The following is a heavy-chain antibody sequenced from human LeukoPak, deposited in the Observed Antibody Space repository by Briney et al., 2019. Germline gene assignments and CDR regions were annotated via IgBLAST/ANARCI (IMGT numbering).Heavy chain of an antibody. CDR2: ISGSGGST. CDR3: AKDSSGYYSFDY. V-gene: IGHV3-23*01. D-gene: IGHD3-22*01. CDR1: GFTVSSNY. J-gene: IGHJ4*02. Sequence: GGSLRLSCAASGFTVSSNYMSWVRQAPGKGLEWVSAISGSGGSTYYADSVKGRFTISRDNSKNTLYLQMNSLRAEDTAVYYCAKDSSGYYSFDYWGQGTLVTVSS.